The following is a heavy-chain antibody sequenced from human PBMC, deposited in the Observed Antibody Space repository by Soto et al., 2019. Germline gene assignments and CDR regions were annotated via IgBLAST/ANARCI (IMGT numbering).Heavy chain of an antibody. J-gene: IGHJ4*02. V-gene: IGHV3-30*04. CDR1: GFTFNSYA. Sequence: GGSLRLSCAASGFTFNSYAMHWVRQAPGQGVEWVAVISFNGIDTYYADSVKGRVTISRDNSRNTVFLQMTSLRTEVTAVFYCARDIDTMRGPHHITVGPVHWRQETLLTVST. CDR3: ARDIDTMRGPHHITVGPVH. CDR2: ISFNGIDT. D-gene: IGHD3-3*01.